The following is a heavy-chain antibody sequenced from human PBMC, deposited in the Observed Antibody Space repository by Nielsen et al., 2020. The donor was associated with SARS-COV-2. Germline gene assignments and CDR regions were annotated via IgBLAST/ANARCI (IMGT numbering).Heavy chain of an antibody. V-gene: IGHV1-24*01. Sequence: ASVKVSCKVSGYTLTELSMHWVRQAPGKGLEWMGGFDPEDGETIYAQKFQGRVTMTEDTSTDTAYMELSSLRSEDTAVYYCATESFGELLSWFDPWGQGTLVAVSS. CDR3: ATESFGELLSWFDP. CDR2: FDPEDGET. CDR1: GYTLTELS. D-gene: IGHD3-10*01. J-gene: IGHJ5*02.